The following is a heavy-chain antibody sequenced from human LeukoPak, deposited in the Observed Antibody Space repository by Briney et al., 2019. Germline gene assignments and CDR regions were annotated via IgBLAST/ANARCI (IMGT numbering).Heavy chain of an antibody. CDR2: ISAYNGNT. CDR1: GYTFTSYG. J-gene: IGHJ5*02. Sequence: ASVKVSCKASGYTFTSYGISWVRQAPGQGLEWMGWISAYNGNTNYAQKLQGRVTMTTDTSTSTAYMELRSLRSDDTAVYYCARDLTHDCTNGVCEYFDPWGQGTLVTVSS. D-gene: IGHD2-8*01. V-gene: IGHV1-18*01. CDR3: ARDLTHDCTNGVCEYFDP.